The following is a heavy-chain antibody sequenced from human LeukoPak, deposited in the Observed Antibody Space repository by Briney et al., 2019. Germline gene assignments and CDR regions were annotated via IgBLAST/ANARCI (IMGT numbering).Heavy chain of an antibody. CDR2: IYHSGST. D-gene: IGHD2-8*02. V-gene: IGHV4-30-2*01. CDR1: GGSISSGGYS. J-gene: IGHJ4*02. Sequence: SETLSLTCAVSGGSISSGGYSWSWIRQPPGKGLEWIGYIYHSGSTYYNPSLKSRVTISLDTSKNQFSLKLSSVTAADTAVYYCAGHHPRNTVDFWGQGTLVTVSS. CDR3: AGHHPRNTVDF.